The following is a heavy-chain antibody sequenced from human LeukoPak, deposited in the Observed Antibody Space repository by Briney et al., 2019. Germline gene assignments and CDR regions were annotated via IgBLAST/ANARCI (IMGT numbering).Heavy chain of an antibody. CDR2: ISSSSSYI. Sequence: KAGGSLRLSCAASGFTFSSYSMNWVRQAPGKGLESVSSISSSSSYIYYADSVKGRFTISRDNAKNSLYLQMNSLRAEDTAVYYCARVLRFPSYGMDVWGQGTTVTVSS. D-gene: IGHD3-3*01. CDR1: GFTFSSYS. V-gene: IGHV3-21*01. J-gene: IGHJ6*02. CDR3: ARVLRFPSYGMDV.